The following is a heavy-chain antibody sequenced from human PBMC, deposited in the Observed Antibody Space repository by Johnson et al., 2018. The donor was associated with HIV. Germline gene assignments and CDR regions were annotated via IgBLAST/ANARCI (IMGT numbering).Heavy chain of an antibody. Sequence: QVQLVESGGGLVKPGGSLIVSCEASGLTFSDYYMSWIRQAPGKGLEWVSYISSSGSTIYYADFVKGRFTISRDNAKKSLYLQMNSLRAEDTALYYCARDSTPWGGDYVGYAFDIWGRGTMVTVSS. J-gene: IGHJ3*02. D-gene: IGHD4-17*01. V-gene: IGHV3-11*04. CDR3: ARDSTPWGGDYVGYAFDI. CDR1: GLTFSDYY. CDR2: ISSSGSTI.